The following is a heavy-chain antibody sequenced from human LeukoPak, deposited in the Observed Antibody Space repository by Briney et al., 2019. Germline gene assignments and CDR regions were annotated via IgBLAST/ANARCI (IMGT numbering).Heavy chain of an antibody. CDR2: ISYDGSNK. D-gene: IGHD3-22*01. V-gene: IGHV3-30*18. J-gene: IGHJ4*02. Sequence: GGSLRLSCAASGFTFSSYAMSWVRQAPGKGLEWVAVISYDGSNKYYADSVKGRFTISRDNSKNTLYLQMNSLRAEDTAVYYCAKDRGGGYYASFFDYWGQGTLVTVSS. CDR1: GFTFSSYA. CDR3: AKDRGGGYYASFFDY.